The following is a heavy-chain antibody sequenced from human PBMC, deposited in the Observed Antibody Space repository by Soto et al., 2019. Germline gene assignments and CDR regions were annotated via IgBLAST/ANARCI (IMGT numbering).Heavy chain of an antibody. V-gene: IGHV1-58*01. CDR1: GFTFTSSA. CDR2: IVVGSGNT. J-gene: IGHJ5*02. CDR3: ARGRNTAMSSVTPNWFDP. D-gene: IGHD5-18*01. Sequence: ASVKVSCKASGFTFTSSAVQWVRQARGQSLEWIGWIVVGSGNTNYAQKFQGRVTITADKSTSTAYMELSSLRSEDTAVYYCARGRNTAMSSVTPNWFDPWGQGTLVTVSS.